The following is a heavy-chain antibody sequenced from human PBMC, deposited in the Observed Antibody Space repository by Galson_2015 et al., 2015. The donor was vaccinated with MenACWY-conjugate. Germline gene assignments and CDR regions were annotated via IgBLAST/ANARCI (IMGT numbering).Heavy chain of an antibody. J-gene: IGHJ4*02. V-gene: IGHV3-7*01. CDR3: VRPIMTVGAVRSLDY. CDR1: GFPFYSYW. D-gene: IGHD3-16*01. Sequence: SLRLSCATSGFPFYSYWMTWVRQAPGKGLEWVANIKSDGSGQYYLDSVRGRFTISRDNAKNSLFLQINSLRPDDTAVYFCVRPIMTVGAVRSLDYWGQGTVVTVSS. CDR2: IKSDGSGQ.